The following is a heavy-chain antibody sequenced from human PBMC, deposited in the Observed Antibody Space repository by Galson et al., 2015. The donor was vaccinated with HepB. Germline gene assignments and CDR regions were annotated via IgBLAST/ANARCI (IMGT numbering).Heavy chain of an antibody. CDR1: GYSISSGYY. CDR3: ARDSDLTYYYYMDV. V-gene: IGHV4-38-2*02. Sequence: ATLSPTCAVSGYSISSGYYWGWMRQPPGKGLEWIGSIYHSGSTYYNPSLKSRVTISVDTSKNQFSLKLSSVTAADTAVYYCARDSDLTYYYYMDVWGKGTPVTVSS. CDR2: IYHSGST. J-gene: IGHJ6*03. D-gene: IGHD3-9*01.